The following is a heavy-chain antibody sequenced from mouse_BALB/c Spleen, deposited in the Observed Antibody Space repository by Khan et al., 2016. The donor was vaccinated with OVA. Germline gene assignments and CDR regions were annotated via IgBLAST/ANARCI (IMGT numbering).Heavy chain of an antibody. V-gene: IGHV2-3*01. D-gene: IGHD2-1*01. Sequence: VKLEESGPGLVAPSQSLSITCTVSGFSLTTYGENWFRQPPGKGLEGLGVLWGDGSTNYNSASISRLSSSKDNSKSKVFLKRNSLQTYDTATFYLVKQNYGTLYAMDYWGQGTSVTVSS. CDR1: GFSLTTYG. CDR2: LWGDGST. J-gene: IGHJ4*01. CDR3: VKQNYGTLYAMDY.